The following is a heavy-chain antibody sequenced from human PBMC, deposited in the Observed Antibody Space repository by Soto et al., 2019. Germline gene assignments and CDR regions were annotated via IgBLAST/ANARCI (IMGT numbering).Heavy chain of an antibody. V-gene: IGHV3-7*01. CDR2: IKQDGGEK. Sequence: EVQVVESGGGLVQPGGSLRLSCAASGFTFSNYWMSWVRQAPGKGLEWVANIKQDGGEKYYVDSVRGRFTISRDNARNSVYLQMNSLRGEDTAVYYCTTEGQLAGYDHWGQGTLVIVSS. CDR1: GFTFSNYW. CDR3: TTEGQLAGYDH. D-gene: IGHD6-6*01. J-gene: IGHJ4*02.